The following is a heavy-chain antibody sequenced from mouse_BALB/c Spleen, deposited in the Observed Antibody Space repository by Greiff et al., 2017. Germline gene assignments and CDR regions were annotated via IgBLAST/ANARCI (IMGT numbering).Heavy chain of an antibody. D-gene: IGHD1-1*01. J-gene: IGHJ4*01. CDR1: GYSFTDYI. CDR2: INPYYGST. V-gene: IGHV1-39*01. Sequence: VQLQQTGPELVKPGASVKISCKASGYSFTDYIMLWVKQSHGKSLEWIGNINPYYGSTSYNLKFKGKATLTVDKSSSTAYMQLNSLTSEDSAVYYCARREAYYGSSYDGYAMDYWGQGTSVTVSS. CDR3: ARREAYYGSSYDGYAMDY.